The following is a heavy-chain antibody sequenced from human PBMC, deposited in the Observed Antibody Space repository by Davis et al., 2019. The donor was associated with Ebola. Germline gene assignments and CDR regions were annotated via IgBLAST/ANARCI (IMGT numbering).Heavy chain of an antibody. CDR2: INPNSGGT. CDR1: GYTFTGYY. J-gene: IGHJ4*02. CDR3: ARAYYDSSGYYYS. V-gene: IGHV1-2*02. Sequence: AASVKVSCKASGYTFTGYYMHWVRQVPGQGLEWMGWINPNSGGTNYAQKFQGRVTITRDTSASTAYMELSSLRSEDTAVYYCARAYYDSSGYYYSWGQGTLVTVSS. D-gene: IGHD3-22*01.